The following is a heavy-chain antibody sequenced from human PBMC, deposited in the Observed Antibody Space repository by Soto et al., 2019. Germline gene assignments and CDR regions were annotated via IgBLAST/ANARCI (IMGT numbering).Heavy chain of an antibody. CDR3: ARFRAPRRQLISMSFHI. CDR1: GYDFTNYW. J-gene: IGHJ3*02. D-gene: IGHD6-6*01. Sequence: GESLKISCKASGYDFTNYWIAWVRQTPGRGLEWMGMIYPGDLGSRYNRSFRGRVPISADKSIPTAFVQWGSLKASDSAIYYCARFRAPRRQLISMSFHIWGLGTLVTVSS. V-gene: IGHV5-51*01. CDR2: IYPGDLGS.